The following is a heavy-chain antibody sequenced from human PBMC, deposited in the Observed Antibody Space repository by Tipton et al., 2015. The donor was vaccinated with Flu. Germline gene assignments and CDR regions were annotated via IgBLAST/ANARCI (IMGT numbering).Heavy chain of an antibody. CDR2: MNPNSGNT. Sequence: RLVQSGAEVKKPGASVKVSCKASGYTFIGYDINWVRQATGQGLEWMGWMNPNSGNTGYAQRFQGRVTMTRETSISTAYMELSSLRSEDTAVYYCALSLYYYNSSGYYPFDYWGQGTQVTVSS. CDR3: ALSLYYYNSSGYYPFDY. CDR1: GYTFIGYD. D-gene: IGHD3-22*01. V-gene: IGHV1-8*01. J-gene: IGHJ4*02.